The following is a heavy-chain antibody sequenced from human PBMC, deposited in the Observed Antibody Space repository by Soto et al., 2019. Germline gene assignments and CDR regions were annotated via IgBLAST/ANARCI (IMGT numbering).Heavy chain of an antibody. CDR1: GFTFPNYG. CDR3: AKEASVPSFGEFWFFDL. D-gene: IGHD3-10*01. V-gene: IGHV3-23*01. CDR2: VSGDGFTA. Sequence: EVQLLESGGGLVQPGGSLRLSCDGSGFTFPNYGMTWVRQAPGPGLEWVSSVSGDGFTAYNADSVKGRVTISRDNSKNTIYVQMNSLRAEDTAVYYCAKEASVPSFGEFWFFDLWGRGTPVTVSS. J-gene: IGHJ2*01.